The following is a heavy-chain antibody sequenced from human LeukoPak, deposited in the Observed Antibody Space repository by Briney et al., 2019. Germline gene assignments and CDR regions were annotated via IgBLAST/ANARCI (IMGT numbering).Heavy chain of an antibody. CDR3: ASPRLYGSGTSYGMAV. V-gene: IGHV1-46*01. J-gene: IGHJ6*02. D-gene: IGHD3-10*01. CDR1: GYTFTSYY. CDR2: INPSGGST. Sequence: ASVTLSCTASGYTFTSYYMHWVRQAPGQGLEWMGIINPSGGSTSYAQKFQGRVTMTRDTSTTTVYMELSSLRSEDTAVYYCASPRLYGSGTSYGMAVWGQGTTVTVSS.